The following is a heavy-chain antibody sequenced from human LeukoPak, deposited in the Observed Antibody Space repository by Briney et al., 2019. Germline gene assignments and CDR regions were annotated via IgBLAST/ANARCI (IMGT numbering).Heavy chain of an antibody. D-gene: IGHD6-6*01. V-gene: IGHV4-39*07. Sequence: TSETLSLTCSVSGGSISSGSYYWSWIRQSPGKGLEWIGIISHRGSIYYNPSLKIRVTISVDTSKNQFSLKLSSVTAADTAVYYCARGVARSSKFHFSYYFDYWGQGTLVTVSS. CDR2: ISHRGSI. CDR3: ARGVARSSKFHFSYYFDY. J-gene: IGHJ4*02. CDR1: GGSISSGSYY.